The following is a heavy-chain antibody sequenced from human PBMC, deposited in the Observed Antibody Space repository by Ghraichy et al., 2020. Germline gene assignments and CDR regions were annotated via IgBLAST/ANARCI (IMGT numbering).Heavy chain of an antibody. J-gene: IGHJ5*02. CDR1: GGSISSSSYY. CDR3: ARLEGGYLNWFDP. CDR2: IYYSGST. Sequence: SETLSLTCTVSGGSISSSSYYWGWIRQPPGKGLEWIGSIYYSGSTYYNPSLKSRVTISVDTSKNQFSLKLSSVTAADTAVYYCARLEGGYLNWFDPWGQGTLVTVSS. D-gene: IGHD5-12*01. V-gene: IGHV4-39*01.